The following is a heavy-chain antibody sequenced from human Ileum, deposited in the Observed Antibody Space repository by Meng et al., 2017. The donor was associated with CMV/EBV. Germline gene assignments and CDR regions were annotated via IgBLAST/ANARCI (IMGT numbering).Heavy chain of an antibody. Sequence: GESLKISCAASGFTFSSYAMSWVRQAPGKGLEWVSAISGNGGGTYYADSVKGRFTISRDNSKNTLYLQMNSLRAEDTAVYYCAKDLSDSYSSSWLTNWGQGTRVTVSS. CDR1: GFTFSSYA. CDR2: ISGNGGGT. V-gene: IGHV3-23*01. J-gene: IGHJ4*02. CDR3: AKDLSDSYSSSWLTN. D-gene: IGHD6-13*01.